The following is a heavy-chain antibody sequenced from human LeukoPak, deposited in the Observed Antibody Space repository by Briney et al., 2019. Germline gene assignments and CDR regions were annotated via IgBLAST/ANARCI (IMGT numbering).Heavy chain of an antibody. CDR2: IIPIFGTA. CDR3: AISVDY. J-gene: IGHJ4*02. V-gene: IGHV1-69*13. CDR1: GGTFSRNA. Sequence: EASVKVSCKASGGTFSRNAFSWVRQAPGQGLEWMGGIIPIFGTANYAQKFQGRVTITADESTSTAYMELSSLRSEDTAVYYCAISVDYWGQGTLVTVSS.